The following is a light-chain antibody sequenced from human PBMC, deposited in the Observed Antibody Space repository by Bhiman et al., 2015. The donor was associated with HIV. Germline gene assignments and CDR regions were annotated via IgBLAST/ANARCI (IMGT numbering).Light chain of an antibody. CDR1: TSNIGNNY. CDR3: GTWDRSLSAGGV. Sequence: QSVLTQPPSVSAAPGQRVTISCAGGTSNIGNNYVSWYRQLPGTAPKVLIYENNKRPSGIPDRFSGSKSGTSATLGITGLQTGDEGDYYCGTWDRSLSAGGVFGTGTKVTVL. J-gene: IGLJ1*01. V-gene: IGLV1-51*02. CDR2: ENN.